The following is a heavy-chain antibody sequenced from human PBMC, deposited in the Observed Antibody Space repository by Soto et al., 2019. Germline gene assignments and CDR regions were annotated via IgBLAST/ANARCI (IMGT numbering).Heavy chain of an antibody. CDR1: GFTFSSYA. D-gene: IGHD3-22*01. CDR2: ISGSGGST. Sequence: GGSLRLSCAASGFTFSSYAMSWVRQAPGKGLEWVSVISGSGGSTYYADSVKGRFTISRDNSKNTLYLQMNSLRAEDTAVYYCAKDRRYYDSSGNPTPRGVFDYWGQGTLVTVSS. J-gene: IGHJ4*02. V-gene: IGHV3-23*01. CDR3: AKDRRYYDSSGNPTPRGVFDY.